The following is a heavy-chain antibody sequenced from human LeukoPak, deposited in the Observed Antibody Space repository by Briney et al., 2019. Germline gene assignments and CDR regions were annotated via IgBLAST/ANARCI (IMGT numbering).Heavy chain of an antibody. D-gene: IGHD3-22*01. CDR1: GYTFTEYY. Sequence: AAVKVSFKASGYTFTEYYMHWVGQAPGQGLDWMGWINPNSGGTNYAQKFQGRVTMTRDASISTAYMELSRLKTDGTAVYYCARDFYYDSSGYGPNDYWGQGTLVSVSS. V-gene: IGHV1-2*02. CDR3: ARDFYYDSSGYGPNDY. J-gene: IGHJ4*02. CDR2: INPNSGGT.